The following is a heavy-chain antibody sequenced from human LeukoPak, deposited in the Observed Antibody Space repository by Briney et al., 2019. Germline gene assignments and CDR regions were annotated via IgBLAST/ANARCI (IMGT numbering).Heavy chain of an antibody. CDR3: AMRAGTTGTTWWFDP. CDR2: IYPGDSDT. D-gene: IGHD1-1*01. CDR1: GYSLTSYW. J-gene: IGHJ5*02. Sequence: GESLKISCKGSGYSLTSYWIGWVRQMPGKGLEWMGIIYPGDSDTRYSPSFQGQVTISADKSISTAYLQWSSLKASDTAMYYCAMRAGTTGTTWWFDPWGQGTLVTVSS. V-gene: IGHV5-51*01.